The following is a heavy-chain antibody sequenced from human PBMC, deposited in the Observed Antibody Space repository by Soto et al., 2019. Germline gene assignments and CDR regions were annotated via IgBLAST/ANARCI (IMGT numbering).Heavy chain of an antibody. J-gene: IGHJ4*02. D-gene: IGHD1-1*01. CDR2: FDPEDGET. CDR1: GYPLTELS. Sequence: GGSVKVSFKVSGYPLTELSMHWVRQAPGKGLEWMGGFDPEDGETIYAQKFQGRVTMTEDTSTDTAYMDLSSLRSEDTAVYYCATNFPQLEITLFDYWGQGTMVTVSS. CDR3: ATNFPQLEITLFDY. V-gene: IGHV1-24*01.